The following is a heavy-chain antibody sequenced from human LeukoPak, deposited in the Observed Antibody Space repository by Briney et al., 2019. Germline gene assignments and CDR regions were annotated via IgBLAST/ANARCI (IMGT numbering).Heavy chain of an antibody. V-gene: IGHV4-39*07. CDR1: GGSITSSSYY. CDR2: IYYDGAT. Sequence: SETLSLTCIVSGGSITSSSYYWGWIRQPPGKGLEWIANIYYDGATSYNPSLKSRVTISVDTSKNDFSVKLTSVTAADTAMYYCARFSHSSKGAFDMWGQGTLLTVSS. CDR3: ARFSHSSKGAFDM. J-gene: IGHJ3*02.